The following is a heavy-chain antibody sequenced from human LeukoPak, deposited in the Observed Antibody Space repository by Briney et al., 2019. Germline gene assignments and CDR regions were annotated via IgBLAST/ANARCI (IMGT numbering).Heavy chain of an antibody. CDR3: ASRVLEWLSHTWWDRRIDY. CDR2: INHSGST. CDR1: GGSFSGYY. V-gene: IGHV4-34*01. Sequence: SETLSLTCAVYGGSFSGYYWSWIRQPPGKGLEWIGEINHSGSTNYNPSLKSRVTISVDTSKNQFSLKLSSVTAADTAVYYCASRVLEWLSHTWWDRRIDYWGQGTLVTVSS. D-gene: IGHD3-3*01. J-gene: IGHJ4*02.